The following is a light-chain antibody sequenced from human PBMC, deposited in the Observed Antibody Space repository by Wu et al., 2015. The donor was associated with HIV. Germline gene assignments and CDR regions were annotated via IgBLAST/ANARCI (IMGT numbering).Light chain of an antibody. V-gene: IGKV3-20*01. J-gene: IGKJ2*03. CDR3: QQYGSSRS. Sequence: EIALTQSPGTLSLSPGERATLSCRASQSVSSSYLAWYQQKPGQAPRLLIYGASNRATGIPDRFSGSGSGTDFTLTISRLEPEDFAVYYCQQYGSSRSFGQGTKLEIK. CDR1: QSVSSSY. CDR2: GAS.